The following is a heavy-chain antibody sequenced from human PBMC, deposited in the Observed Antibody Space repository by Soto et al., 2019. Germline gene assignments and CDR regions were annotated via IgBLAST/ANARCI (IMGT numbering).Heavy chain of an antibody. CDR2: ISATGGNI. D-gene: IGHD3-16*01. CDR1: GFTFSGYA. J-gene: IGHJ2*01. CDR3: AKVAGGLGYFDL. V-gene: IGHV3-23*01. Sequence: GESLKISCVASGFTFSGYAMTWVRQAPGKGLEWVATISATGGNIEYTDSLKGRFTISRDNSKNTLYLQLNGLTSDDTAVHYCAKVAGGLGYFDLWGRGTLVTVSS.